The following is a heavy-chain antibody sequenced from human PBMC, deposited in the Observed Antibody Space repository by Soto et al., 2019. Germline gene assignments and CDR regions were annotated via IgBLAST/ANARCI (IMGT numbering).Heavy chain of an antibody. V-gene: IGHV3-30-3*01. CDR3: ARDSSGWYGFDY. Sequence: PGGSLRRSCAASGFTFSSYAMHWVRQAPGKGLEWVAVISYDGSNKYYADSVKGRFTISRDNSKNTLYLQMNSLRAEDTAVYYCARDSSGWYGFDYWGQGTLVTVSS. J-gene: IGHJ4*02. CDR2: ISYDGSNK. D-gene: IGHD6-19*01. CDR1: GFTFSSYA.